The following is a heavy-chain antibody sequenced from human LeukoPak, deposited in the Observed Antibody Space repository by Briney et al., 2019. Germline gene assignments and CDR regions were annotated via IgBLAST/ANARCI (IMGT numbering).Heavy chain of an antibody. J-gene: IGHJ6*02. Sequence: GGSLRLSCAASGFTFSSYAMHWVRQAPGKGLEWVAVISYDGSNKYYADSVKGRFTISRDNSKNTLYLQMNSLRAEDTAVYHCARESSTGGMDVWGQGTTVTVSS. D-gene: IGHD2-2*01. CDR3: ARESSTGGMDV. V-gene: IGHV3-30-3*01. CDR2: ISYDGSNK. CDR1: GFTFSSYA.